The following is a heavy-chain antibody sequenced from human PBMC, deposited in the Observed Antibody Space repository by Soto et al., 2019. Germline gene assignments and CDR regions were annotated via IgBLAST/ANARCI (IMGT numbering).Heavy chain of an antibody. J-gene: IGHJ4*02. Sequence: ASVKVSCKAYGFTVTSSAVQWVRQVRGQRLEWIGWIVVGSGNTNYAQKFQERVTITRDMSTSTAYMQLSSLRSEDTAFYYCAEVPYSYDISAYSLDYRGKGTLVKVSS. CDR1: GFTVTSSA. V-gene: IGHV1-58*01. D-gene: IGHD3-22*01. CDR2: IVVGSGNT. CDR3: AEVPYSYDISAYSLDY.